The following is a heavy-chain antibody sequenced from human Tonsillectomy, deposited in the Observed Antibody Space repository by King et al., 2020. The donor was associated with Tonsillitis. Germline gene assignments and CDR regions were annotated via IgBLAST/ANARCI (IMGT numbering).Heavy chain of an antibody. CDR2: ISYTGTT. D-gene: IGHD2-21*01. CDR1: GDSISIGNHY. V-gene: IGHV4-39*07. Sequence: QLQESGPGLVKPSETLSLSCAVSGDSISIGNHYWGWIRQPPGQGLEWIASISYTGTTYYNPSLKSRVTMSVDTSKNRFSLKVAPVTAADTAGYYCGGPPVWWSDRRSVWFDPWGQGTLVTVSS. CDR3: GGPPVWWSDRRSVWFDP. J-gene: IGHJ5*02.